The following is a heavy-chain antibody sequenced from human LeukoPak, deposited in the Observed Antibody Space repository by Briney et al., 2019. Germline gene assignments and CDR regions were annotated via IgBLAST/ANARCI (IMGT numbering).Heavy chain of an antibody. Sequence: GGSLRLSCAASGFTFSSCAMSWVRQAPEKGLEWVSAISGNGDITYYADTAKGRFSGSRDNSKNTLYLQLNSLRAEDTAVYYCAKDLRGTLSSRGPFEYWGQGTLVTVSS. D-gene: IGHD1-1*01. CDR3: AKDLRGTLSSRGPFEY. CDR2: ISGNGDIT. CDR1: GFTFSSCA. V-gene: IGHV3-23*01. J-gene: IGHJ4*02.